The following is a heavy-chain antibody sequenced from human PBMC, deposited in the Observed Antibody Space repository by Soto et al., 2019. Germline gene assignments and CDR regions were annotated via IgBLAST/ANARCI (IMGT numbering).Heavy chain of an antibody. J-gene: IGHJ4*02. CDR2: IIRIFGTA. CDR1: GGTFSTYG. CDR3: ARALGMSYFDF. V-gene: IGHV1-69*13. Sequence: VKVSCKASGGTFSTYGVSWVRQAPGQGLEWMGGIIRIFGTAKYARKFQGRVTVTADESTSTAYMELSSLRSEDTAVYYCARALGMSYFDFWGQGTLVTVSS.